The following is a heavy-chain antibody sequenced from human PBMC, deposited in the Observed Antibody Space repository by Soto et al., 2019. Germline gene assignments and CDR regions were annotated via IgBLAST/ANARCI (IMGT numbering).Heavy chain of an antibody. CDR2: ISSSSSYI. D-gene: IGHD3-3*01. Sequence: GGSLRLSCAASGFTFSSYSMNWVRQAPGKGLEWVSSISSSSSYIYYADSVKGRFTISRDNAKNSLYLQMNSLRAEDTAVYYCARVGRWITIFGVVIDAFDIWGQGTMVTVSS. J-gene: IGHJ3*02. CDR1: GFTFSSYS. CDR3: ARVGRWITIFGVVIDAFDI. V-gene: IGHV3-21*01.